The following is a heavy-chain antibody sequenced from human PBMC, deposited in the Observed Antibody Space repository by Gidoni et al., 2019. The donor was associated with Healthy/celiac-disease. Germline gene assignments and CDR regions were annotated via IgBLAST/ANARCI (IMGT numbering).Heavy chain of an antibody. CDR1: VFTFRRYA. D-gene: IGHD2-2*01. J-gene: IGHJ6*02. V-gene: IGHV3-23*01. CDR2: ISGSGGST. CDR3: AKDWGYCSSTSCPQIGENYYYYGMDV. Sequence: VQLLESGGGLVPPGGSLILSCAASVFTFRRYALIWVLQDPGKGLEWVSAISGSGGSTYYADSVKGRLTISRDNYKNTLYLQMNSLRAEDTAVYYCAKDWGYCSSTSCPQIGENYYYYGMDVWGQGTTVTVSS.